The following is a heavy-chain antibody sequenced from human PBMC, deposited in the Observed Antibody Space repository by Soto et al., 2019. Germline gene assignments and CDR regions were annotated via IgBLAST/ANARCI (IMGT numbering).Heavy chain of an antibody. CDR2: INQDGTEE. Sequence: VESGGDLVQPGGSLRLSCVASGFTFKHFWMNWVRQAPGKGLEWVAHINQDGTEENYVDSVKGRFIISRDNLKNSVFLQMVSLRADDTAVYYCAKTYARDDLAYSRNFDLWGRGTLVVVS. CDR3: AKTYARDDLAYSRNFDL. CDR1: GFTFKHFW. V-gene: IGHV3-7*03. D-gene: IGHD2-15*01. J-gene: IGHJ2*01.